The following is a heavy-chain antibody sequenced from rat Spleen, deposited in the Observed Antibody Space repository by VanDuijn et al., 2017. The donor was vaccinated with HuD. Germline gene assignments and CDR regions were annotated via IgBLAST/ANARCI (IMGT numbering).Heavy chain of an antibody. D-gene: IGHD1-11*01. J-gene: IGHJ2*01. CDR1: GFSLTDYN. Sequence: QVQLKESGPGLVQPSQTLSLTCTVSGFSLTDYNLHWIRQPPGKGLEWMGRVRYNGDTSYNSALKSRLSISRDISKNQVFLTVNSLQTDDTGTYYCSRDWDFGGYSELRYWSQGVMVTVSS. V-gene: IGHV2-63*01. CDR2: VRYNGDT. CDR3: SRDWDFGGYSELRY.